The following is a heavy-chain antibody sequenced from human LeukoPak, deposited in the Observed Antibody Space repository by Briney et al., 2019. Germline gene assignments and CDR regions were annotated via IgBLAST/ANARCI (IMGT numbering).Heavy chain of an antibody. CDR3: AKDRVSPGFNWFDP. Sequence: PGGSLRLSCAASGVIISSYAMSWVCQAPGKGLEWVSAITGRGDNTYYADFVKGRFTISRDNSKSTVYLQMNSLRTEDTAVYYCAKDRVSPGFNWFDPWGQGTLVTVSS. CDR1: GVIISSYA. V-gene: IGHV3-23*01. CDR2: ITGRGDNT. J-gene: IGHJ5*02. D-gene: IGHD2/OR15-2a*01.